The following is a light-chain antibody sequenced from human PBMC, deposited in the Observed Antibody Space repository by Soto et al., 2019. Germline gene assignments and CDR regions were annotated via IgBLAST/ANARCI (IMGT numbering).Light chain of an antibody. CDR3: PQYGASPV. Sequence: EIVLTQSPGTLSLSPGERATLSCRASQSVSSSYLAWYQQKPGQAPRLLIYGASSRATGIPDRFSGSGSGTDFTLTISRLEPEDFAVYFCPQYGASPVFGQGTRVEIK. V-gene: IGKV3-20*01. CDR1: QSVSSSY. J-gene: IGKJ1*01. CDR2: GAS.